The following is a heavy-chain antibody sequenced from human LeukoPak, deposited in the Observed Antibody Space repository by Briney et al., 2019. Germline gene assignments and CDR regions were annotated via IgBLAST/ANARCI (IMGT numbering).Heavy chain of an antibody. Sequence: SETLSLTCTVSGGSISSYYWSWLRQPPGEGLEWIGYIYYSGSTNYNPSLESRVTISVDTSKNKFSLKLSSVTAADTAVYYCAREYSSGYFPDYWGQGTLVTVSS. J-gene: IGHJ4*02. D-gene: IGHD3-22*01. CDR2: IYYSGST. CDR1: GGSISSYY. CDR3: AREYSSGYFPDY. V-gene: IGHV4-59*01.